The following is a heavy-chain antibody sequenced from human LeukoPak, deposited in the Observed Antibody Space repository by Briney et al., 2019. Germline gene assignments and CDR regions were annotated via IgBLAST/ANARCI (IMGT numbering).Heavy chain of an antibody. CDR1: GFTFSSYA. CDR2: ISGSGGST. CDR3: AKDLSGYSYGRNSFDP. Sequence: GGSLRLSCAASGFTFSSYAMSWVRQAPGKGLEWVSAISGSGGSTYYADSVKGRFTISRDNSKNTLYLQMNSLRAEDTAVYYCAKDLSGYSYGRNSFDPWGQGTLDTVSS. J-gene: IGHJ5*02. V-gene: IGHV3-23*01. D-gene: IGHD5-18*01.